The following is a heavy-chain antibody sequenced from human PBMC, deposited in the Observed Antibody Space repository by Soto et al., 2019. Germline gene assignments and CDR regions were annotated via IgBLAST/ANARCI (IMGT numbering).Heavy chain of an antibody. Sequence: QVQLQQWGAGLLKPSETLSLTCAVYGGSFSGYYWSWLRQPPGKGLEWIGEINHSGSTNYNPSLKSRVTISVDTSKNQFSLKLSSVTAADTAVYYCARGRRAVAGKGVGMDVWGQGTTVTVSS. CDR3: ARGRRAVAGKGVGMDV. J-gene: IGHJ6*02. CDR1: GGSFSGYY. V-gene: IGHV4-34*01. D-gene: IGHD6-19*01. CDR2: INHSGST.